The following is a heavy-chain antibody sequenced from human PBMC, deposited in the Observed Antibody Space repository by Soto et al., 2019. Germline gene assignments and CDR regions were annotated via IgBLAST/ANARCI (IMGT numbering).Heavy chain of an antibody. CDR1: GFTVTEIS. J-gene: IGHJ3*02. Sequence: EVQLVESGGGLVQPGGSLRLSCVASGFTVTEISMNWVRQAPGKGLEWVSVIYTECTDYADSVRGRFSISTNSSKNALYLQINRMRAEDSDVYDCVREPRYCSGGSGAILGDAFDIWGQGTMVTVSS. CDR2: IYTECT. CDR3: VREPRYCSGGSGAILGDAFDI. D-gene: IGHD2-15*01. V-gene: IGHV3-66*01.